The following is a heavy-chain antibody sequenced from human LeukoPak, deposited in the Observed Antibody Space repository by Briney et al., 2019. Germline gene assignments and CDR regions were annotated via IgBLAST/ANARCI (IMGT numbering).Heavy chain of an antibody. CDR1: GFTFSGSA. J-gene: IGHJ4*02. D-gene: IGHD2-2*01. CDR3: TRQRLVAAALEDFDY. Sequence: GGSLRLSCAASGFTFSGSAMHWVRQASGKGLEWVGRIRSKANTYATAYAASVRGRFTISRDDSSNTAYLQMNSLKTEDTAVYYCTRQRLVAAALEDFDYWGQGTLVTVSS. V-gene: IGHV3-73*01. CDR2: IRSKANTYAT.